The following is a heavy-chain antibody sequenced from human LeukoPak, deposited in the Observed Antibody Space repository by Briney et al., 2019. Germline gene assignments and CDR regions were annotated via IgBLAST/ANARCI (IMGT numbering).Heavy chain of an antibody. J-gene: IGHJ4*02. D-gene: IGHD2/OR15-2a*01. CDR1: GFTFSSYS. Sequence: GGSLRLSCAASGFTFSSYSMNWVRQAPGKGLEWVSSISSSSSYIYYADSVKGRFTISRDNAMNSLYLQMNSLRAEDTAVYYCARDRIGQGVFDYWGQGTLVTVSS. CDR3: ARDRIGQGVFDY. V-gene: IGHV3-21*01. CDR2: ISSSSSYI.